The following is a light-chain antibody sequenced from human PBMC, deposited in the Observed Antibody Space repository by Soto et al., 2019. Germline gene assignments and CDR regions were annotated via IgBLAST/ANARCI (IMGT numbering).Light chain of an antibody. CDR2: WAS. CDR3: QDYYSSWT. J-gene: IGKJ1*01. CDR1: QNNKNY. V-gene: IGKV4-1*01. Sequence: DIVMTQSPDSLAVSLGERATINCKSSQNNKNYLAWYQQKTGQPPKLLIDWASTRASGVPDRFSGSGSGTDFTLTISSLQAEDVGIYYCQDYYSSWTFGQGTKVEIK.